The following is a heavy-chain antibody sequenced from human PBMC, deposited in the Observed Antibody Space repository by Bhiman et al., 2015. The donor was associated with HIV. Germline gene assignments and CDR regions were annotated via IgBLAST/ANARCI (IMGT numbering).Heavy chain of an antibody. V-gene: IGHV3-74*01. CDR3: AGDSDDGDYLFS. J-gene: IGHJ5*02. D-gene: IGHD4-17*01. CDR2: INSDGSST. Sequence: EVQLVESGGGLVQPGGSLRLSCAASGFTFNSYWMHWVRQAPGKGLVWVSRINSDGSSTTYADSVKGRFTISRDNAKNTLYLQMNSLRAEDTAVYYCAGDSDDGDYLFSWGQGTLVTVSS. CDR1: GFTFNSYW.